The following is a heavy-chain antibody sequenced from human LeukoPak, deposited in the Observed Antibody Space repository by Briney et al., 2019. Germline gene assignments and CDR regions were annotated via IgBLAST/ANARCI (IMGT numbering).Heavy chain of an antibody. D-gene: IGHD3-3*01. J-gene: IGHJ3*02. Sequence: GSSVKVSCKDSGGTFSSYAISWVRQAPGQGLEWMGGIIPIFGTANYAQKFQGRVTITADESTSTAYMELSSLRSEDTAVYYCARRPRITIFGVVIMGVDAFDIWGQGTMVTVSS. V-gene: IGHV1-69*01. CDR1: GGTFSSYA. CDR3: ARRPRITIFGVVIMGVDAFDI. CDR2: IIPIFGTA.